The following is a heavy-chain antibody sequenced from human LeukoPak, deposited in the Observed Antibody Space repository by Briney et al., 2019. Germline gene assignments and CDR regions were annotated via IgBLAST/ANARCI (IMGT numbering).Heavy chain of an antibody. CDR2: INHSGST. V-gene: IGHV4-34*01. CDR1: GGSFSGYY. Sequence: SETLSLTCAVYGGSFSGYYWSWIRQPPGKGLEWIGEINHSGSTNYNPSLKSRVTISVDTSKNQFSLKLSSVTDADTAVYYCARGPRGHHPYSSVHYYGMDVWGKGTTVTVSS. D-gene: IGHD6-25*01. J-gene: IGHJ6*04. CDR3: ARGPRGHHPYSSVHYYGMDV.